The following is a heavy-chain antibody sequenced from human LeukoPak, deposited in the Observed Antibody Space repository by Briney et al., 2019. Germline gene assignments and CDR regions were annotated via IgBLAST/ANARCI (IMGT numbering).Heavy chain of an antibody. V-gene: IGHV1-2*02. J-gene: IGHJ4*02. CDR3: AREYCSSTSCYADFDY. D-gene: IGHD2-2*01. Sequence: ASVKVSCKASGYTFTGYYMHWVRQAPGQGLEWMGWINPNSGGTNYAQKFQGRVTMTRDTSISTAYMELSRLRSDDTAVYYCAREYCSSTSCYADFDYWGQGTLVTVSS. CDR2: INPNSGGT. CDR1: GYTFTGYY.